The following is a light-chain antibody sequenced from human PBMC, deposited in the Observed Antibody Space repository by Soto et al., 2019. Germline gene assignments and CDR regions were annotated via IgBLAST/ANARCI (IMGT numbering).Light chain of an antibody. CDR1: QSVSSNY. CDR3: QLYGNSSIT. J-gene: IGKJ5*01. CDR2: GAS. V-gene: IGKV3-20*01. Sequence: SVFAQSPSTLSLTPGERATLSCRASQSVSSNYLAWYQRKPGQAPRLLIYGASSRATGIPDRLSGSGSGTDFTLTISRLEPEDFAVYYCQLYGNSSITSAQRSRLEI.